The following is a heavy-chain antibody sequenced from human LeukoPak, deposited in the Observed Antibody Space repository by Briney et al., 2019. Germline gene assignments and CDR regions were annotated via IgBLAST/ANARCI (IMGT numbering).Heavy chain of an antibody. CDR1: GGSFSGYY. D-gene: IGHD3-10*01. CDR2: INHSGST. CDR3: ARDSMVRGVIPTSHAFDI. J-gene: IGHJ3*02. V-gene: IGHV4-34*01. Sequence: SETLSLTCAVYGGSFSGYYWSWIRQPPGKGLEWIGEINHSGSTNYNPSLKSRVTISVDTSKNQFSLKLSSVTAADTAVYYCARDSMVRGVIPTSHAFDIWGQGTMVTVSS.